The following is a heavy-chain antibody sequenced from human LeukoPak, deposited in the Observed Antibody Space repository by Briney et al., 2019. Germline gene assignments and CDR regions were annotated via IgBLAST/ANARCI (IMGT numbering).Heavy chain of an antibody. CDR1: GFTFDDYA. D-gene: IGHD3-16*02. Sequence: SGRSLRLSCAASGFTFDDYAMHWVRQAPGKGLEWVSGISWNSLRIDYADSVKGRFSISRDNAKNSLYLQMNSLTADDTALYYCAKEGRLYDFDYWGQGTLVIVSS. J-gene: IGHJ4*02. V-gene: IGHV3-9*01. CDR3: AKEGRLYDFDY. CDR2: ISWNSLRI.